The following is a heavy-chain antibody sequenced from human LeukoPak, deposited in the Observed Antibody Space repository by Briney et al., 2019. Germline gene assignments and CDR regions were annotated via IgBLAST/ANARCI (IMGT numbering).Heavy chain of an antibody. Sequence: SETLSRTCTVSGGSISSSSYYWGWIRQPPGKGLEWIGSIYYSGSTYYNPSLKSRVTISVDTSRNQFSLKLSSVTAADTAVYYCASVLLRLLDYWGQGTLVTVSS. V-gene: IGHV4-39*01. CDR3: ASVLLRLLDY. CDR2: IYYSGST. D-gene: IGHD4-17*01. J-gene: IGHJ4*02. CDR1: GGSISSSSYY.